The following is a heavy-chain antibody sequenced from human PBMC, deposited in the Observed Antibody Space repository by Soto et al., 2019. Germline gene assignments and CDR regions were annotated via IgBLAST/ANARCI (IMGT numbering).Heavy chain of an antibody. Sequence: QVQLQESGPGLVKPSQTLSLTCTVSGGSISSGGYYWSWIRQHPGKGLEWIGYMYYSGSTYYNPSLKSRITISEDTSKKKFSLKLSSVTAADTAVYYCARGVTMVRGVGLFYFDYWGQGTLVTVSS. CDR1: GGSISSGGYY. CDR2: MYYSGST. J-gene: IGHJ4*02. CDR3: ARGVTMVRGVGLFYFDY. V-gene: IGHV4-31*03. D-gene: IGHD3-10*01.